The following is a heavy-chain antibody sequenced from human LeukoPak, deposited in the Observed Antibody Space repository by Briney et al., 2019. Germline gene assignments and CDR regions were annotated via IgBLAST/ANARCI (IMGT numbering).Heavy chain of an antibody. J-gene: IGHJ4*02. CDR3: AIVSDYYDSSGYYYYPFDY. V-gene: IGHV4-59*01. CDR2: IYYSGST. CDR1: GASIRSYY. D-gene: IGHD3-22*01. Sequence: PSETLSLTCTVSGASIRSYYWSWIRQPPGKGLEWIGYIYYSGSTNYNPSLKSRVTISVDTSKNQFSLKLSSVTAADTAVYYCAIVSDYYDSSGYYYYPFDYWGQGTLVTVSS.